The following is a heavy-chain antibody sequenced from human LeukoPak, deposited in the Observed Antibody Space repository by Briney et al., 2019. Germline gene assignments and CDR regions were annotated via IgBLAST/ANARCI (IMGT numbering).Heavy chain of an antibody. CDR1: GFTFSSYE. V-gene: IGHV3-48*03. Sequence: GGSLRLSCAASGFTFSSYEMNWVRQAPGKGLEWVSYISSGSTIYDADSVKGRFTISRDNAKNSLYLQMNSLRAEDTAVYYCARESVAVAGAPFDYWGQGTLVTVSS. CDR3: ARESVAVAGAPFDY. J-gene: IGHJ4*02. D-gene: IGHD6-19*01. CDR2: ISSGSTI.